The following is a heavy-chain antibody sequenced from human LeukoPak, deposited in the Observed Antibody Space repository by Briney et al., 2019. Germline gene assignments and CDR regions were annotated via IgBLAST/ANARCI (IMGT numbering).Heavy chain of an antibody. J-gene: IGHJ4*02. CDR3: ARDDYSYFDY. CDR2: ISSSSSTI. V-gene: IGHV3-48*01. CDR1: GFTFSSYS. D-gene: IGHD4/OR15-4a*01. Sequence: GGSLRLSCAASGFTFSSYSMNWVRQAPGKGLEWVSYISSSSSTIYYADSVKGRFTISRDNAKNSLYLQMNSLRAEDTAVYYCARDDYSYFDYWGQGTLVTVSS.